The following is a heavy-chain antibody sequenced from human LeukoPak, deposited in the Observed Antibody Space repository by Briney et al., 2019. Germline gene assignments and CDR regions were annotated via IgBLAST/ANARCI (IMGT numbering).Heavy chain of an antibody. CDR3: ARDQREYCSSTSCYGSPPDAFDI. CDR2: IYYSGST. J-gene: IGHJ3*02. CDR1: GGSISSGGYY. V-gene: IGHV4-31*03. D-gene: IGHD2-2*01. Sequence: SQTLSLTCTVSGGSISSGGYYWSWIRQHPGKGLEWIGYIYYSGSTYYNPSLKSRVTISVDTSKNQFSLKLGSVTAADTAVYYCARDQREYCSSTSCYGSPPDAFDIWGQGTMVTVSS.